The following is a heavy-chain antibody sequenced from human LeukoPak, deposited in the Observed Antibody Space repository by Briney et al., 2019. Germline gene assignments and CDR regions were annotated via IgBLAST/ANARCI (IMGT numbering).Heavy chain of an antibody. V-gene: IGHV1-46*01. J-gene: IGHJ4*02. CDR2: ISPSGDST. CDR1: GYTLTSYY. CDR3: AKHSYRVDSFTDY. D-gene: IGHD5-12*01. Sequence: ASVKVSCKASGYTLTSYYVHWVRQAPRQGLEWMGIISPSGDSTSYAQNFQGRVTMTRDTSTSTVYMELRSLRSEDTAVYYCAKHSYRVDSFTDYWGQGTLVTVSS.